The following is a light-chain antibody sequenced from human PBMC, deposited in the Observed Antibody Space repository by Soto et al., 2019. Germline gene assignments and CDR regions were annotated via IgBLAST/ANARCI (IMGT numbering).Light chain of an antibody. CDR2: DAS. V-gene: IGKV3-20*01. Sequence: EIVLTQSPATLSLSPGERATLSCMASQSVSSYLAWYQQKPGQAPRLLIYDASNRATGIPARFSGSGSGTDFTLTISRLEPEDFAVYYCQQYGSSPGITFGQGTRLEIK. CDR3: QQYGSSPGIT. CDR1: QSVSSY. J-gene: IGKJ5*01.